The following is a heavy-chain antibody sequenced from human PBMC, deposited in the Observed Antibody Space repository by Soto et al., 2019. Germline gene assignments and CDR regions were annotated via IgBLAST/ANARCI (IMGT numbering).Heavy chain of an antibody. J-gene: IGHJ4*02. CDR1: GFMFSAYT. CDR2: ITSNSDHT. V-gene: IGHV3-21*01. Sequence: GGSLRLSCAASGFMFSAYTMSWVRQAPGKGLEWLSSITSNSDHTDYADSVRGRFTVSRDNARKSLYLQMDSLGAEDTGVYYCATPYYYNHWGPGTLVTAPQ. CDR3: ATPYYYNH.